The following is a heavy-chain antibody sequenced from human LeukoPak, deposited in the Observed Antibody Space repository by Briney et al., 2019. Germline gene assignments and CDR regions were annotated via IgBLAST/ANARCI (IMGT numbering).Heavy chain of an antibody. CDR3: ATTHGGYFDY. J-gene: IGHJ4*02. D-gene: IGHD3-10*01. CDR2: FDPEDGET. V-gene: IGHV1-24*01. CDR1: GYTLTELS. Sequence: GASVRVSCKVSGYTLTELSMHWVRQAPRKGLEWMGGFDPEDGETIYAQKFQGRVTMTEDTSTDTAYMELSSLRSEDTAVYYCATTHGGYFDYWGQGTLVTVSS.